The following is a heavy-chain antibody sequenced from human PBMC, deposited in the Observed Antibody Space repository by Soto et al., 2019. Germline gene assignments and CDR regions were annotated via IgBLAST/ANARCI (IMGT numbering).Heavy chain of an antibody. D-gene: IGHD2-15*01. CDR2: VNPRGGSA. CDR1: GYIFTAYS. J-gene: IGHJ1*01. CDR3: AREENCRGGTCYSEYFHH. V-gene: IGHV1-46*01. Sequence: VASVKVSCKTSGYIFTAYSMHWVRQAPGQGLEWMGVVNPRGGSAHYAQSFEGRVTLTRDTSTSTFYMELSSLRSEDTAVYYCAREENCRGGTCYSEYFHHWGQGTLVTVSS.